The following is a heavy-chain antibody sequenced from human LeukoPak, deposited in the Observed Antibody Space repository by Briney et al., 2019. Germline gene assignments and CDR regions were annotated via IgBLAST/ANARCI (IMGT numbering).Heavy chain of an antibody. D-gene: IGHD3-22*01. V-gene: IGHV5-51*01. CDR3: ARRVAYYDSSGYYDAFDI. J-gene: IGHJ3*02. Sequence: GESLKISCKSSGYSFTSYWIGWVRQMPGKGLEWMGIIYPGDSDTRYSPSFQGQVTISADKSISTAYLQWSSLKASDTAMYYCARRVAYYDSSGYYDAFDIWGQGTMVTVSS. CDR1: GYSFTSYW. CDR2: IYPGDSDT.